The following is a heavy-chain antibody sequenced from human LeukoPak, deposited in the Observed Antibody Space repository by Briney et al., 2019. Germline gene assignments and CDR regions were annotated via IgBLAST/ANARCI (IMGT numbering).Heavy chain of an antibody. CDR3: ARTYSNYDAFDI. CDR2: ISYDGSNK. J-gene: IGHJ3*02. V-gene: IGHV3-30-3*01. D-gene: IGHD4-11*01. CDR1: GFTFSSYA. Sequence: GGSLRLSCAASGFTFSSYAMHWVRQAPGKGLEWVAVISYDGSNKYYADSVKGRFTISRDNSKNTLYLQMNSLRAEDTAVYYCARTYSNYDAFDIWGQGTMVTVPS.